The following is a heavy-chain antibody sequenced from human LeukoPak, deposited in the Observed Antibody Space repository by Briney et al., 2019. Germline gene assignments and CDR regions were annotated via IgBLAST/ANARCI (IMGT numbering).Heavy chain of an antibody. CDR3: ARDPGGYCGGGSCYAGDY. V-gene: IGHV3-20*04. CDR1: GFTFDDYG. D-gene: IGHD2-15*01. Sequence: GGSLRLSCAASGFTFDDYGMSWVRQAPGKGLDWVSGINWNGGSTGYADSVKGRFTISRDNAKNSLYLQMNSLRAEDTALYYCARDPGGYCGGGSCYAGDYWGEGTLVTVSS. CDR2: INWNGGST. J-gene: IGHJ4*02.